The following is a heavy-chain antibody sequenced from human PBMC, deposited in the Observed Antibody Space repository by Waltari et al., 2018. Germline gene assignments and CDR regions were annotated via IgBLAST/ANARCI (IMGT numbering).Heavy chain of an antibody. CDR1: GFTFSSYG. V-gene: IGHV3-30*02. D-gene: IGHD3-3*01. J-gene: IGHJ4*02. CDR2: IRYDGSNK. CDR3: AKDEGVVTPIYVDY. Sequence: QVQLVESGGGVVQPGGSLRLSCAASGFTFSSYGMHWVRQAPGKGLEWVAFIRYDGSNKYYADSVKGRFTISRDNSKNTLYLQMNSLRAEDTAVYYCAKDEGVVTPIYVDYWGQGTLVTVSS.